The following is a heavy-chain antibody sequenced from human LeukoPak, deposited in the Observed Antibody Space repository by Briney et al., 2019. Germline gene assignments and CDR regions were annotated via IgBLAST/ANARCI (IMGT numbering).Heavy chain of an antibody. CDR1: GFTFDDYA. CDR3: AKDLIAVAGTAEYFQH. D-gene: IGHD6-19*01. Sequence: PGGSLRLSCAASGFTFDDYAMHWVRQAPGKGLEWVSLISGDGGSTYYADSVKGRFTISRDNSKNSLYLQMNSLRTEDTALYYCAKDLIAVAGTAEYFQHWGQGTLVTVSS. CDR2: ISGDGGST. J-gene: IGHJ1*01. V-gene: IGHV3-43*02.